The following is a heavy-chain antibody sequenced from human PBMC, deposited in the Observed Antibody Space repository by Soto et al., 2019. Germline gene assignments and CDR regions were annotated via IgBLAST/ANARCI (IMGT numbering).Heavy chain of an antibody. J-gene: IGHJ4*02. D-gene: IGHD1-26*01. V-gene: IGHV1-24*01. Sequence: ASVKVSCKVSGYTLTELSMHWVRQAPGKGLEWMGGFDPEDGETIYAQKFQGRVTMTEDTSTDTAYMELSSLRSEDTAVYYCATTPKYIVGATGPFDYWGQGTLVTVSS. CDR3: ATTPKYIVGATGPFDY. CDR2: FDPEDGET. CDR1: GYTLTELS.